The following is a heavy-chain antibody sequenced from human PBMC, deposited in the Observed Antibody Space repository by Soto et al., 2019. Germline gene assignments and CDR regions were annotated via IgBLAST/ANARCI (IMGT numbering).Heavy chain of an antibody. CDR1: GYSFTSYW. CDR2: VEPSGSYA. D-gene: IGHD3-22*01. V-gene: IGHV5-10-1*01. CDR3: ARRHYDGSRCTAFDI. J-gene: IGHJ3*02. Sequence: GESRKIGCKGLGYSFTSYWISWVRQMPWKGLGWRGRVEPSGSYAKYSPACQVHVTISADKSISTAYLQWSSLKASDTAMYYWARRHYDGSRCTAFDISGQGTIVTVSS.